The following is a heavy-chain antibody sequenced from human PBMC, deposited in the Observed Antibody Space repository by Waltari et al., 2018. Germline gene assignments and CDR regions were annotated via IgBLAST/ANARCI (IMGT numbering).Heavy chain of an antibody. CDR1: GGSISSYY. CDR3: AREYYYDSSGYSYYYGMDV. Sequence: QVQLQESGPGLVKPSETLSLTCTVSGGSISSYYWSWIRPPAGKGLEWIGRIYTSGSTNYNPSLKSRVTMSVDTSKNQFSLKLSSVTAADTAVYYCAREYYYDSSGYSYYYGMDVWGQGTTVTVSS. CDR2: IYTSGST. V-gene: IGHV4-4*07. J-gene: IGHJ6*02. D-gene: IGHD3-22*01.